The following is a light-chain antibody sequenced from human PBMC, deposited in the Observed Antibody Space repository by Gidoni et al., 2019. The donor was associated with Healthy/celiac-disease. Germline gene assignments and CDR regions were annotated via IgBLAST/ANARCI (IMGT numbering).Light chain of an antibody. CDR2: EVS. CDR3: SSYTSSSTLDV. CDR1: SSDVGGYNY. V-gene: IGLV2-14*01. Sequence: QSALTQPASVSGSPGQSITLSCTGTSSDVGGYNYVSWYQQHPGKAPKLMIYEVSNRSSGVSNRFSGSKSGNTASLTISGLQAEDEADYYCSSYTSSSTLDVFGTGTKVTVL. J-gene: IGLJ1*01.